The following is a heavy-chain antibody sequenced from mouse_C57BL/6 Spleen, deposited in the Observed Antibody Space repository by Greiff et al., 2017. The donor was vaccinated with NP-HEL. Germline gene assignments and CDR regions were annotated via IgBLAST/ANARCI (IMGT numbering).Heavy chain of an antibody. CDR3: ARSYGSSYFDY. Sequence: DVMLVESGGDLVKPGGSLKLSCAASGFTFSSYGMSWVRPTPDTRLEWVATISSGGSYTYYPDSVKGRFTISRDNAKNTLYLQMSSLKSEDTAMYYCARSYGSSYFDYWGQGTTLTVSS. J-gene: IGHJ2*01. V-gene: IGHV5-6*02. D-gene: IGHD1-1*01. CDR1: GFTFSSYG. CDR2: ISSGGSYT.